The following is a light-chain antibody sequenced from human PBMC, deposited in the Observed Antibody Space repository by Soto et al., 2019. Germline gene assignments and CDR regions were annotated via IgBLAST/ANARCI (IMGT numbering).Light chain of an antibody. CDR1: QSISSY. J-gene: IGKJ1*01. V-gene: IGKV1-39*01. CDR3: QQSYTTPRT. Sequence: DIQMTQSPSSLSASLGDRVTITCRASQSISSYLNWYQQKPGKAPKLLIYPASSLQSGVPSRFSGSGSGTDFTLTISSLQPEDFETYYCQQSYTTPRTFGQGTKVDIK. CDR2: PAS.